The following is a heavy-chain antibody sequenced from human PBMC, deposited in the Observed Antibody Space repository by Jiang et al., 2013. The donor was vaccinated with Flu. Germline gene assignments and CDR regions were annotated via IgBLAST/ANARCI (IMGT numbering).Heavy chain of an antibody. V-gene: IGHV3-11*01. CDR2: ISSSGSTI. CDR3: ARGWDRAIGYGMDV. CDR1: GFTFSDYY. Sequence: LSCAASGFTFSDYYMTWIRQAPGKGLEWVSYISSSGSTIYYADSVKGRFTISRDSAKNSLFLQMNSLRAEDTAVYYCARGWDRAIGYGMDVWGQGTTVTVSS. J-gene: IGHJ6*02. D-gene: IGHD3-16*02.